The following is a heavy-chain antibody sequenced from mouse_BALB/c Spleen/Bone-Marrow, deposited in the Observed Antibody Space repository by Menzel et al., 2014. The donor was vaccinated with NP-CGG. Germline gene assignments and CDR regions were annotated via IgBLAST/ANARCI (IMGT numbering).Heavy chain of an antibody. J-gene: IGHJ4*01. Sequence: VQLVESGPGLVAPSQSLSITCTDSGFSLTSYGVHWVRQPPGKGLEWLGVIWAGGSTNYNSALMSRLSISKDNSKSQVFLKMNSLQTDDTAMYYCARDNGYYVDYAMDYWGQGTSVTVSS. CDR2: IWAGGST. D-gene: IGHD2-3*01. CDR3: ARDNGYYVDYAMDY. V-gene: IGHV2-9*02. CDR1: GFSLTSYG.